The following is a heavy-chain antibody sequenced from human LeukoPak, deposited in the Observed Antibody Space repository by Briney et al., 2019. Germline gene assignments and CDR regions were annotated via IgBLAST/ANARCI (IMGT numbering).Heavy chain of an antibody. CDR3: ARFPSLVDYYMDV. D-gene: IGHD2-8*02. CDR1: GGSISSYY. V-gene: IGHV4-59*01. CDR2: IYYSGST. Sequence: PSETLSLTCTVSGGSISSYYWSWIRQPPGKGLEWIGYIYYSGSTNYNPSLKSRVTISVDTSKNQFSLKLSSVIAADTAVYYCARFPSLVDYYMDVWGKGTTVTVSS. J-gene: IGHJ6*03.